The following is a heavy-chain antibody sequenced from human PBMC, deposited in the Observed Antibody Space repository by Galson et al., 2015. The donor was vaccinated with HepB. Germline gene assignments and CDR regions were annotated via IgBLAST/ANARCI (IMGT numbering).Heavy chain of an antibody. D-gene: IGHD6-19*01. CDR2: ISSSSSTI. J-gene: IGHJ1*01. V-gene: IGHV3-48*02. CDR3: AGGVEQWLAKGQYFQH. Sequence: SLRLSCAASGFTFSSYSMNWVRQAPGKGLEWVSYISSSSSTIYYADSVKGRFTISRDNAKNSLYLQMNSLRDEDTAVYYCAGGVEQWLAKGQYFQHWGQGTLVTVSS. CDR1: GFTFSSYS.